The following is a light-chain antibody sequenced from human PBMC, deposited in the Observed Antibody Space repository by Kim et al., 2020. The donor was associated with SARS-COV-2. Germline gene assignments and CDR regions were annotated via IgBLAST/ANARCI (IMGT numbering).Light chain of an antibody. J-gene: IGLJ1*01. CDR2: DVV. CDR3: ISYVSRNNRV. CDR1: SSDVGDYDY. V-gene: IGLV2-14*03. Sequence: GQSITLSCTGTSSDVGDYDYVSWYRQYPGKAPTLIIYDVVNRPSGVSARLSGSKSGNTASLTISGLRAEDEADYYCISYVSRNNRVFGTGTKVTVL.